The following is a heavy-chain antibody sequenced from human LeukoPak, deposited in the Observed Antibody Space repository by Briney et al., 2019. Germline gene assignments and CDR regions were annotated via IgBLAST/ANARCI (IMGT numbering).Heavy chain of an antibody. CDR3: ASASCSGSSCYSGYFDY. V-gene: IGHV3-53*01. J-gene: IGHJ4*02. CDR2: IYGGGST. D-gene: IGHD2-15*01. Sequence: GGSLRLSCAASGFTVSPNYMSWVRQAPGKGLEWVSVIYGGGSTYYADSVRDRFTISRDNSKNTLYLQMNSPRAEDTAVYYCASASCSGSSCYSGYFDYWGQGTLVTVSS. CDR1: GFTVSPNY.